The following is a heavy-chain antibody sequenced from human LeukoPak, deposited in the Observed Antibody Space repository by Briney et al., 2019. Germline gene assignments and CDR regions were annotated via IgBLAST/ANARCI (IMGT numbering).Heavy chain of an antibody. CDR2: IIHDGSNK. CDR3: AKDWGPECASGSSYLDS. Sequence: GGSLRLACAASGFTFSSYEMNWVSQAPGKGLEWVAVIIHDGSNKYYADSVKGRFIISRDNSKNTLYLQMNGLRPDDTAVYFCAKDWGPECASGSSYLDSWGQGILVTVSS. CDR1: GFTFSSYE. V-gene: IGHV3-30*18. D-gene: IGHD3-10*01. J-gene: IGHJ4*02.